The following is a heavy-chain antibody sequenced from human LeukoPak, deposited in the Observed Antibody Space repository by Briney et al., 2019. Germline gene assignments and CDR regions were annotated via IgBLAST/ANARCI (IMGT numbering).Heavy chain of an antibody. Sequence: SETLSLTCTVSGGTISSYYWSWIRLPPGKGLEWIGYIYYSGSTNYNPSLKSRVTISVDTSKNQFSLKLSSVTAADTAVYYCVRHGQTSQANWGGHDAFAIWGQGTLVTVSS. V-gene: IGHV4-59*08. CDR3: VRHGQTSQANWGGHDAFAI. CDR1: GGTISSYY. CDR2: IYYSGST. D-gene: IGHD7-27*01. J-gene: IGHJ3*02.